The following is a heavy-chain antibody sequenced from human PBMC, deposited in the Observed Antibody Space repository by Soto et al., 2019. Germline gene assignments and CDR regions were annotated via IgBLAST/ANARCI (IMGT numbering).Heavy chain of an antibody. CDR2: ISTSQGNT. J-gene: IGHJ4*02. V-gene: IGHV1-18*01. CDR3: ATRSPAFGY. Sequence: QVQLVQSGPEVKKPGASVKVSCKTSGYTFTDYGISWVRQAPGQGLEWMGWISTSQGNTNYAQKFQDRVTMTTDTSTRTGYMELGSLRSDDTAVYYCATRSPAFGYWGQGTLVTVSS. CDR1: GYTFTDYG.